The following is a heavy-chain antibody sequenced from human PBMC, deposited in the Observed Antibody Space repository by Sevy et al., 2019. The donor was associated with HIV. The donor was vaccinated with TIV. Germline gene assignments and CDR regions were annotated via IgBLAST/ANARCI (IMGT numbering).Heavy chain of an antibody. J-gene: IGHJ4*02. V-gene: IGHV1-2*02. CDR2: INPKSGGT. CDR3: ARDFSVDTASLDY. D-gene: IGHD5-18*01. Sequence: ASVKVSCKASGYTFTGYYMHWVRQAPGQGLEWMGWINPKSGGTNYAQKFQGRVTMTRDTSISTAYMELSRLRSDDTAVYYCARDFSVDTASLDYWGQGTLVTVSS. CDR1: GYTFTGYY.